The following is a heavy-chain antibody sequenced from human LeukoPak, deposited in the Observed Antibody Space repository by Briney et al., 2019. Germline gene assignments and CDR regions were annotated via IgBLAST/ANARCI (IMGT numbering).Heavy chain of an antibody. Sequence: GGSLRLSCAASGFTFSSYGMHWVRQAPGKGLEWVAVISHDGSNKYYADSVKGRFTISRDNSKNTLYLQMNSLRAEDTAVYYCAKDTARRRYFDWLFLGMDVWGQGTTVTVSS. J-gene: IGHJ6*02. V-gene: IGHV3-30*18. D-gene: IGHD3-9*01. CDR3: AKDTARRRYFDWLFLGMDV. CDR2: ISHDGSNK. CDR1: GFTFSSYG.